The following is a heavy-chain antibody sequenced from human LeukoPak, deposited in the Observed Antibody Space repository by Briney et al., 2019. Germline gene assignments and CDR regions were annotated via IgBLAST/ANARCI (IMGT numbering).Heavy chain of an antibody. CDR1: GYTFTSYG. J-gene: IGHJ4*02. Sequence: GASVKVSCKASGYTFTSYGISWVRQAPGQGLEWMGGIIPIFGTANYAQKFQDRVTITTDESTSTAYMELSSLRSEDTAVYYCAREGVEGGWYYYDSSGYYLTDYWGQGTLVTVSS. CDR3: AREGVEGGWYYYDSSGYYLTDY. D-gene: IGHD3-22*01. V-gene: IGHV1-69*05. CDR2: IIPIFGTA.